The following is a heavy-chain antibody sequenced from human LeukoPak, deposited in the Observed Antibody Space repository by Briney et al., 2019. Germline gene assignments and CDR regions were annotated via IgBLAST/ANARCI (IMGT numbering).Heavy chain of an antibody. CDR1: GGSISSYY. D-gene: IGHD3-22*01. CDR3: GYYDSSGYYYFDY. V-gene: IGHV4-34*01. CDR2: INHSGST. Sequence: PSETLSLTCTVSGGSISSYYWSWIRQPPGKGLEWIGEINHSGSTNYNPSLKSRVTISVDTSKNQFSLKLSSVTAADTAVYYCGYYDSSGYYYFDYWGQGTLVTVSS. J-gene: IGHJ4*02.